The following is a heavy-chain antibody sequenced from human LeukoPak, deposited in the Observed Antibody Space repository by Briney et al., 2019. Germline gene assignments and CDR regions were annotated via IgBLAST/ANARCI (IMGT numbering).Heavy chain of an antibody. V-gene: IGHV3-11*01. CDR1: GFTFSDYY. Sequence: GGSLRLSCAASGFTFSDYYMSWIRQAPGKGLDWVSYISSSGSTIYYADSVKGRFTISRDNSDNTLYLQMNSLRAEDTAVYYCAKDRPNYYGSNGHYYKLNGDCWGQGTLVTVSP. CDR3: AKDRPNYYGSNGHYYKLNGDC. CDR2: ISSSGSTI. D-gene: IGHD3-22*01. J-gene: IGHJ4*02.